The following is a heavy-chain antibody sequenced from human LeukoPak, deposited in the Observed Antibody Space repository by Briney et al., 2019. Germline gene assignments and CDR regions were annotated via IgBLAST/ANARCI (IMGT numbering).Heavy chain of an antibody. Sequence: GGSLRLSCAASGFTFSSYEMNWVRQAPGKGLEWVSYISSSGSTIYYADSVKGRFTISRDNAKNSLYLQMNSLRAEDTALYYCARDPSRELLGSFDYWGQGTLVTVSS. CDR3: ARDPSRELLGSFDY. D-gene: IGHD1-26*01. V-gene: IGHV3-48*03. J-gene: IGHJ4*02. CDR2: ISSSGSTI. CDR1: GFTFSSYE.